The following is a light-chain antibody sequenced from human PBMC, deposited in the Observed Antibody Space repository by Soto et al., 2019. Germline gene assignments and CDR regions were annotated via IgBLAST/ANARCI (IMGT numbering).Light chain of an antibody. J-gene: IGKJ1*01. CDR1: QSINNYF. CDR3: QQYTNAPRT. Sequence: EIVLTHSPGTLSLSPGETATLSCRASQSINNYFLAWHQQRPGQAPRLLIFRASQRASGIPDRFRGSGSRTDFTLTITRLEPEDFAVYYCQQYTNAPRTFGQGTKVDIK. V-gene: IGKV3-20*01. CDR2: RAS.